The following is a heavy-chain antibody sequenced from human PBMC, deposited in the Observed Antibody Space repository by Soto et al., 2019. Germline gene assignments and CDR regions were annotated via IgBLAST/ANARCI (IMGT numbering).Heavy chain of an antibody. CDR3: AENLVDTPMYAN. CDR2: ITGSGGGT. Sequence: GGSLRLSCAASGFTFRSYALSWVRQAPGKGLEWVSAITGSGGGTFYADSVKGRFTISRDNSKNTLYLQMNSLRAEDTAVYYCAENLVDTPMYANWGQGTLVTVSS. J-gene: IGHJ4*02. D-gene: IGHD5-18*01. CDR1: GFTFRSYA. V-gene: IGHV3-23*01.